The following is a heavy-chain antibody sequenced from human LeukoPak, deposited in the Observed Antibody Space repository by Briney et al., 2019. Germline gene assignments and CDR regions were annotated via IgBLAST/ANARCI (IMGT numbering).Heavy chain of an antibody. CDR1: GFTFSSSW. Sequence: PGGSLRLSCAASGFTFSSSWMSWVRQAPGKGLEWVANIKQDGSEKHYVDSVKGRFTISRDNAKNSLYLQMNSLRAEDTAVYYCARDRWEIFGVVIPHYWGQGTLVTVSS. D-gene: IGHD3-3*01. CDR2: IKQDGSEK. CDR3: ARDRWEIFGVVIPHY. J-gene: IGHJ4*02. V-gene: IGHV3-7*01.